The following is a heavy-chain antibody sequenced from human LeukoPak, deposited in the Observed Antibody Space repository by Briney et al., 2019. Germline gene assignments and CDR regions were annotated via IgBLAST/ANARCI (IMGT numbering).Heavy chain of an antibody. V-gene: IGHV4-59*08. J-gene: IGHJ4*01. D-gene: IGHD2-2*01. CDR2: IYYSGST. Sequence: SETLSLTCSVSDGSMGTYYWGWIRQPPGKRLEWIGYIYYSGSTTYNPSLKSRVTVSVDTSKNQSSLKLTSMTAADTAVYYCARGRLGRQHASFFDSWGHGTLVTVSS. CDR1: DGSMGTYY. CDR3: ARGRLGRQHASFFDS.